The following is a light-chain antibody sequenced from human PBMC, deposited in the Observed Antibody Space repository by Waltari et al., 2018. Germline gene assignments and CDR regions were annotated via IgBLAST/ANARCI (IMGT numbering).Light chain of an antibody. CDR1: QSVSGY. CDR3: QKYTSSPPLYS. Sequence: VILTQSPATLSLSPGERAHLSSRASQSVSGYLAWYQQKPGQAPRLLIYGASGRATGIPDRFRGSGSGTEFTLTISSLEPEDFAVYYCQKYTSSPPLYSFGQGTKVEIK. J-gene: IGKJ2*03. CDR2: GAS. V-gene: IGKV3-20*01.